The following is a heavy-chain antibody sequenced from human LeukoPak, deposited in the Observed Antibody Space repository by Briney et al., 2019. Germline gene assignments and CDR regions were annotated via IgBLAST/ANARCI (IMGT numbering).Heavy chain of an antibody. CDR2: ITGSSAST. Sequence: GGSLRLSCAASGFTFSSYAMSWVRQAPGKGLEWVSSITGSSASTYYADSVKGRFTISRDNSKNTLYLQMNSLRAEDMAVYFCAKLDYYDTHWGQGTPVTVSS. CDR3: AKLDYYDTH. CDR1: GFTFSSYA. V-gene: IGHV3-23*01. D-gene: IGHD3-22*01. J-gene: IGHJ4*02.